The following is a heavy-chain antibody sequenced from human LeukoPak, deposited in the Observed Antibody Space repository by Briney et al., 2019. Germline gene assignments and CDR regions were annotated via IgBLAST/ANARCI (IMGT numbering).Heavy chain of an antibody. V-gene: IGHV3-23*01. CDR3: AKHLFGGSGSGLDY. J-gene: IGHJ4*02. D-gene: IGHD3-10*01. Sequence: GGSLRLSCAASGFTFSSSAMSCVSQAPGKGLEWVSTIGNTGSSTYYADSVTGRFTISRDNSKNTLDLQMNSLRAEDTAAYYCAKHLFGGSGSGLDYWGQGILVTVST. CDR1: GFTFSSSA. CDR2: IGNTGSST.